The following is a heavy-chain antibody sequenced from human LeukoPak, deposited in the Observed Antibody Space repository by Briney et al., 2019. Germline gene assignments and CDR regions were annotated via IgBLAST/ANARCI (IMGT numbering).Heavy chain of an antibody. D-gene: IGHD6-6*01. V-gene: IGHV4-39*01. CDR2: IYYSGST. Sequence: PSETLSLTCTVSGGSISSSSYYWGWIRQPPGKGLEWIGSIYYSGSTYYNPSLKSRVTISVDTSKNQFSLKLSSVTAADTAVYYCARQIAARQYYYYDYLDVWGQGTTVTVSS. CDR3: ARQIAARQYYYYDYLDV. CDR1: GGSISSSSYY. J-gene: IGHJ6*03.